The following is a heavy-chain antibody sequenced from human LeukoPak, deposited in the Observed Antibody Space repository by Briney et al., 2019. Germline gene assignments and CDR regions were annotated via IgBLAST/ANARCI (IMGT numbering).Heavy chain of an antibody. V-gene: IGHV3-21*01. CDR3: ARVYSRVGPLDY. Sequence: GGSLRLSCAASGFTFSDYSMNWVRQAPGKGLEWVSSISSSSPYIYYADSVKGRFTISRDNAKNSLYLQMNSLRAEDTAVYYCARVYSRVGPLDYWGQGTLVTVSS. J-gene: IGHJ4*02. CDR2: ISSSSPYI. CDR1: GFTFSDYS. D-gene: IGHD6-13*01.